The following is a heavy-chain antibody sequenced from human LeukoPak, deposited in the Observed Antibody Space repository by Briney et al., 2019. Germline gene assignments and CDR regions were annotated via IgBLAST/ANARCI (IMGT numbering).Heavy chain of an antibody. CDR1: GFTFSSYA. CDR3: AKDPRAYCGGDCWDLFDY. J-gene: IGHJ4*02. Sequence: PGGSLRLSCAASGFTFSSYAMSWVRQAPGKGLEWVSAISGSGGSTYYADSVKGRFTISRDNSKNTLYLQMNSLRAEDTAVYYCAKDPRAYCGGDCWDLFDYWGQGTLVTVSS. D-gene: IGHD2-21*02. V-gene: IGHV3-23*01. CDR2: ISGSGGST.